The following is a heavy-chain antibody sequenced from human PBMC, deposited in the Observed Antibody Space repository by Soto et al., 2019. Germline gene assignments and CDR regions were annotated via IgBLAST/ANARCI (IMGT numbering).Heavy chain of an antibody. CDR3: ARFPGSSGYYYFDY. V-gene: IGHV3-74*01. D-gene: IGHD3-22*01. Sequence: EVQLVESGGGLVQPGGSLRLSCAASGFTFSDYWMHWVRQAPGKGLEWVSRIKRDGSTTNYADSVKGRFTISRDNAKNTLYLEMNSLRVEDTADYYCARFPGSSGYYYFDYWGQGTLVTVSS. CDR2: IKRDGSTT. CDR1: GFTFSDYW. J-gene: IGHJ4*02.